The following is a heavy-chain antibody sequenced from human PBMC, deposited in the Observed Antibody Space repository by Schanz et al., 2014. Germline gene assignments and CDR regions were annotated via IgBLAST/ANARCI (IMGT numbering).Heavy chain of an antibody. D-gene: IGHD6-13*01. CDR2: INPNSGGT. V-gene: IGHV1-2*02. Sequence: QVQLVQSGPEVKKPGASVRVSCQASGYTFVGHHMHWVRQAPGQGLEWMGWINPNSGGTNFAQKFQGRVTMTRDTSISTVYMELSRLRSDDTAVYYCARVYRWQHILGHFDSWGQGSLVTVSS. CDR1: GYTFVGHH. CDR3: ARVYRWQHILGHFDS. J-gene: IGHJ4*02.